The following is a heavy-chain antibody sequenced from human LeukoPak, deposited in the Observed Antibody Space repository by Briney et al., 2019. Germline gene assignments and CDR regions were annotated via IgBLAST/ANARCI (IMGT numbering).Heavy chain of an antibody. CDR3: ARRLRQNLFDP. J-gene: IGHJ5*02. D-gene: IGHD4-17*01. Sequence: SETLSLTCTVSGVSISSDYWSWIRLPPGKGLEWIGYIYYSESSNYNPSLKSRVTMSVDTSKNQFSLKLTSVTAADTAVYYCARRLRQNLFDPWGQGTLVTVSS. CDR1: GVSISSDY. V-gene: IGHV4-59*08. CDR2: IYYSESS.